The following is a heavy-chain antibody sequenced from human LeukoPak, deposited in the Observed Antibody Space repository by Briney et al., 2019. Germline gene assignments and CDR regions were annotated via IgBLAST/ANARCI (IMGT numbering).Heavy chain of an antibody. CDR3: ATETIGRHYDY. D-gene: IGHD1-14*01. CDR1: GFTFSSCG. Sequence: GGSLRLSCAASGFTFSSCGFNWVRQAPGKGLEWVSSIGPTGTDRYYADSVRDRFTISRDNAKNSMYLQMDSLRDEDTAVYYCATETIGRHYDYWGQGTLLTVSS. J-gene: IGHJ4*02. CDR2: IGPTGTDR. V-gene: IGHV3-21*01.